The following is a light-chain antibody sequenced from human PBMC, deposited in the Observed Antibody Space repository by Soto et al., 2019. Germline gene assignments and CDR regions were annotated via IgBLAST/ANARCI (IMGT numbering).Light chain of an antibody. CDR2: DAS. V-gene: IGKV1-5*01. CDR3: QQCNIYPLT. Sequence: DIQMTQSPSTLSASVGDRVTITCRASQSISSWLAWYQQKPGKAPKLLIYDASSLEGGVPSRFSGSGSGTEFTLTISSLQPDDFGTYYCQQCNIYPLTFGGGTKVEIK. J-gene: IGKJ4*01. CDR1: QSISSW.